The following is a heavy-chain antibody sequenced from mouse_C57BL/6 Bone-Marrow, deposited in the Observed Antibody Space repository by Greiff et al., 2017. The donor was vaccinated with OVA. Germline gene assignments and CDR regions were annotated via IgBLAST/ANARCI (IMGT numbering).Heavy chain of an antibody. Sequence: QVQLQQSGAELARPGASVKMSCKASGYTFTSYTMHWVKQRPGQGLEWIGYINPSSGYTKYNQKFKDKATLTADKSSSTAYTQLSSLTSEDSAVYYCARYHYDYDGWYFDGWGTGTTVTVSS. J-gene: IGHJ1*03. CDR2: INPSSGYT. V-gene: IGHV1-4*01. D-gene: IGHD2-4*01. CDR3: ARYHYDYDGWYFDG. CDR1: GYTFTSYT.